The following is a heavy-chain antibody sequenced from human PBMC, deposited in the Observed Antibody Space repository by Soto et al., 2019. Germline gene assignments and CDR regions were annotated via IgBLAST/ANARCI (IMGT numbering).Heavy chain of an antibody. V-gene: IGHV1-69*01. Sequence: QVQLVQSGAEVKKPGSSVQVSCKASGGTFSSYAISWVRQAPGQGLEWMGGIIPIFGTANYAQKFQGRVTITADESTSTAYMELSSLRSEDTAVYYCARVGDGYNYADLAYDYWGQGTLVTVSS. D-gene: IGHD5-12*01. J-gene: IGHJ4*02. CDR1: GGTFSSYA. CDR2: IIPIFGTA. CDR3: ARVGDGYNYADLAYDY.